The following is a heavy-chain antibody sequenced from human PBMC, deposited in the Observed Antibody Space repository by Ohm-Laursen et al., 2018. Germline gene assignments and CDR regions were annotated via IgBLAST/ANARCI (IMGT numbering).Heavy chain of an antibody. CDR1: GFTFSSYG. J-gene: IGHJ4*02. Sequence: SLRLSCAASGFTFSSYGMHWVRQAPGKGLEWVALISYDGTNKYYADSVKGRFTISRDNSKNTLYLQMNSLRAEDTAVYYCAKDSAYSGYFDYWGQGTLVTVSS. D-gene: IGHD1-26*01. V-gene: IGHV3-30*18. CDR2: ISYDGTNK. CDR3: AKDSAYSGYFDY.